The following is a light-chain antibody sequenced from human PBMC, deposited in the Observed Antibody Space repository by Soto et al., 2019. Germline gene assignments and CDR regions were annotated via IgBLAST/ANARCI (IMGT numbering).Light chain of an antibody. CDR3: CSYAGSNTGV. J-gene: IGLJ3*02. V-gene: IGLV2-11*01. CDR1: TSDVGGYNY. Sequence: QSALTQPRSVSGSPGQSVSISCTGTTSDVGGYNYVSWYQQHPGKAPKLIIYDVYRRPSGVPDRFSGSKSGDTASLTISGLQAEDEADYYCCSYAGSNTGVFGGGTKLTVL. CDR2: DVY.